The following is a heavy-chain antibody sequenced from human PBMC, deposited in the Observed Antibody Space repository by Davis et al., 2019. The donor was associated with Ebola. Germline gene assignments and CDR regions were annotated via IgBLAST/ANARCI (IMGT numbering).Heavy chain of an antibody. CDR3: ARDPLQLLHYYYGMDV. CDR2: INPSGGST. D-gene: IGHD2-2*01. CDR1: GGTFSSYT. J-gene: IGHJ6*02. V-gene: IGHV1-46*03. Sequence: ASVKVSCKASGGTFSSYTISWVRQAPGQGLEWMGIINPSGGSTSYAQKFQGRVTMTRDTSTSTVYMELSSLRSEDTAVYYCARDPLQLLHYYYGMDVWGQGTTVTVSS.